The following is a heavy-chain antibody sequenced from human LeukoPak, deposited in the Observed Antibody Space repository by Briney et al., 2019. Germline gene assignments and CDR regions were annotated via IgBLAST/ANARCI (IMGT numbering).Heavy chain of an antibody. D-gene: IGHD5-18*01. CDR1: GFTFSDYY. CDR2: ISSSGSTI. V-gene: IGHV3-11*01. Sequence: GGSLRLSCAASGFTFSDYYMSWIRRAPGKGLEWVSYISSSGSTIYYADSVKGRFTISRDSAKNSLYLQMNSLRAEDTAVYYCARGTAMVEYYFDYWGQGTLVTVSS. CDR3: ARGTAMVEYYFDY. J-gene: IGHJ4*02.